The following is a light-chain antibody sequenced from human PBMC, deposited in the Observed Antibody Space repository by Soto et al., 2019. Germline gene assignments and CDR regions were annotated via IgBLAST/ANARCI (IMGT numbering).Light chain of an antibody. CDR2: EVS. CDR1: SSDVGGYNY. J-gene: IGLJ1*01. V-gene: IGLV2-14*01. Sequence: QSVLTQPASGSGSPGQAITISCTGTSSDVGGYNYVSWYQQHPGKAPKLMNYEVSNWPSGVSNRFSGSKSGNTASLPISRPQAQDEADSYGSSSANSSTSVFGGGAKATV. CDR3: SSSANSSTSV.